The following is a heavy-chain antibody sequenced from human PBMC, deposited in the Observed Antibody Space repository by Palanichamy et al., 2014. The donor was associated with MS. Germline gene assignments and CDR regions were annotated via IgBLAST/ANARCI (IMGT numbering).Heavy chain of an antibody. J-gene: IGHJ4*02. Sequence: QVQLVESGGGVVQPGRSLRLSCAASEFTFSSSGMHWVRQAPGKGLEWVAAISYDGSNKYYAEPVKGRFTISRDNSKNTLYLQINSLRAEDTAVYYCANGRAAGGRGPGFDYWGQGTLVFVSS. V-gene: IGHV3-30*18. CDR1: EFTFSSSG. CDR3: ANGRAAGGRGPGFDY. CDR2: ISYDGSNK. D-gene: IGHD6-13*01.